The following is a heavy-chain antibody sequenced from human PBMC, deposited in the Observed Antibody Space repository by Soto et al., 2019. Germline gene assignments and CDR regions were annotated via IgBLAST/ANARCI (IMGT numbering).Heavy chain of an antibody. Sequence: QLQLHESGPGLVKPSETLSLTCTVSGGSISTYYWNWIRQPPGKGLEWIGDIYYSGRTNYNPSLKSRVAISVDMSKNQFSLNLSSVTPADTAVYYCARGRGYSGQRRGWFDPWGQGTLVTVSS. CDR3: ARGRGYSGQRRGWFDP. CDR2: IYYSGRT. V-gene: IGHV4-59*01. J-gene: IGHJ5*02. CDR1: GGSISTYY. D-gene: IGHD5-12*01.